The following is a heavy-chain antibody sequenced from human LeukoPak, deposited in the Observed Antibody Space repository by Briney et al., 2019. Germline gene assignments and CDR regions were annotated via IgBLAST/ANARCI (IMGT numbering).Heavy chain of an antibody. D-gene: IGHD4-17*01. CDR2: ISSSGSTI. J-gene: IGHJ4*02. V-gene: IGHV3-48*03. Sequence: PGGSLRLSCAASGFTFSSYEMNWVRQAPGKGLEWVSYISSSGSTIYYADSVKGRFTISRDNAKNSLYLQMNSLRAEDTAVYYCARDPSTDYGDPPDYWGQGTLVTVSS. CDR1: GFTFSSYE. CDR3: ARDPSTDYGDPPDY.